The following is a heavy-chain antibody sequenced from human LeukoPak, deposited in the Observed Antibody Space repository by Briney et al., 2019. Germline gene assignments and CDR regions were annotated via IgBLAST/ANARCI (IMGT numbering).Heavy chain of an antibody. CDR1: GFTFSNYG. D-gene: IGHD5-18*01. V-gene: IGHV3-30*18. J-gene: IGHJ4*02. Sequence: PGGSLRLSCAASGFTFSNYGMHWVRQAPGKGLEWVAVISRDGINKYIADSVKGRFTISRDNSKNTLYLQVNSLRAGDTAVYYCAKDQARGYNYFFDYWGQGTLVTVSS. CDR3: AKDQARGYNYFFDY. CDR2: ISRDGINK.